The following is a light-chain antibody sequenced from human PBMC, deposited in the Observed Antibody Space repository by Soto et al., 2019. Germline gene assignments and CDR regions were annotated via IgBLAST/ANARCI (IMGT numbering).Light chain of an antibody. CDR2: KTS. CDR3: QQYKSFSLT. CDR1: QSISNW. J-gene: IGKJ4*01. Sequence: DIQITQSPSTLSASVGDRVTITCRASQSISNWLAWYQQKPGKAPKLLIYKTSNLDSGVPSRFSGSGYGTEFSLTISSLQPDAFATYYCQQYKSFSLTFGGGTRVEVK. V-gene: IGKV1-5*03.